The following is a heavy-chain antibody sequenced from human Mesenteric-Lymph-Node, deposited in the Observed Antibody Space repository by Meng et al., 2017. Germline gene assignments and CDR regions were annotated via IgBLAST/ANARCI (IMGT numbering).Heavy chain of an antibody. V-gene: IGHV4-61*01. D-gene: IGHD7-27*01. Sequence: VQLGGPRPCVVNPSRAVSRTCTVAGGTISIGTPYWSWIRQHPGKGLEWIGYLNTNYNPALKSRVTISLDTSNNQFSLKLSSVTAADTAVYFCARDHWGSLDSWGQGILVTVSS. CDR3: ARDHWGSLDS. CDR2: LNT. CDR1: GGTISIGTPY. J-gene: IGHJ4*02.